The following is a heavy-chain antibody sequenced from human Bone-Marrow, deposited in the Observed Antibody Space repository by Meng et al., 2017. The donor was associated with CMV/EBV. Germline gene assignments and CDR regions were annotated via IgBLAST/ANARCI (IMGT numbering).Heavy chain of an antibody. V-gene: IGHV1-8*02. CDR3: ARDYYDSSGYYHY. CDR2: MNPNSGNT. D-gene: IGHD3-22*01. Sequence: ASVKVSCKASGYTFTSYDINWVRQATGQGLEWMGWMNPNSGNTGYAQKFQGRVTMTTDTSTSTAYMELRSLRSDDTAVYYCARDYYDSSGYYHYWGQGTLVTVSS. J-gene: IGHJ4*02. CDR1: GYTFTSYD.